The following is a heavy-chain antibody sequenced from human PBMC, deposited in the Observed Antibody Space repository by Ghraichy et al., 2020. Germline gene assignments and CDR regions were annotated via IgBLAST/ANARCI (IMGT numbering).Heavy chain of an antibody. CDR1: GYSISSSNW. CDR3: ARSKGGSYGDWFDP. J-gene: IGHJ5*02. Sequence: SETLSLTCAVSGYSISSSNWWGWIRQPPGKGLEWIGYIYYSGSTYYNPSLKSRVTMSVDTSKNQFSLKLSSVTAVDTAVYYCARSKGGSYGDWFDPWGQGTLVTVSS. V-gene: IGHV4-28*01. CDR2: IYYSGST. D-gene: IGHD5-18*01.